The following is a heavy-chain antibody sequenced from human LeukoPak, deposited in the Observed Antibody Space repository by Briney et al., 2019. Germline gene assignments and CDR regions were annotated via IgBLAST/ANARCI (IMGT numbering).Heavy chain of an antibody. CDR2: INAGNGNT. D-gene: IGHD3-16*01. J-gene: IGHJ4*02. CDR3: ARGVEDYPTYGYFDY. CDR1: GYTFTSYA. V-gene: IGHV1-3*01. Sequence: EASLKVSCKASGYTFTSYAMHWVRQAPGQRLEWMGWINAGNGNTKYSQKFQGRVTITRDTSASTAYMELSSLRSEDTAVYYCARGVEDYPTYGYFDYWGQGTLVTVSS.